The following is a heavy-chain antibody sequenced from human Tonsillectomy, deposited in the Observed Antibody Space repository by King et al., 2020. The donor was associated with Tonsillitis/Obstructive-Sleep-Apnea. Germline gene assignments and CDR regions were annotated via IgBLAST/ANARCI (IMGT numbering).Heavy chain of an antibody. J-gene: IGHJ4*02. CDR2: INHSGST. CDR3: ARVSKNLDGSGPHYLDY. Sequence: VQLQQWGAGLLKPSEILSLTCAVYGGSFSGHYWSWIRQPPGKGLEWIGEINHSGSTNYNPSLKSRVTMSVDTSKNQFSLKLSSVTAADTAVYYCARVSKNLDGSGPHYLDYWGQGTLVTVSS. V-gene: IGHV4-34*01. D-gene: IGHD5-24*01. CDR1: GGSFSGHY.